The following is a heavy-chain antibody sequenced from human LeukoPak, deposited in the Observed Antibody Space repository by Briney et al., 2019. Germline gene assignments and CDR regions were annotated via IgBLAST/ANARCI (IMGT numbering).Heavy chain of an antibody. CDR1: GYTFTSYD. D-gene: IGHD2-2*02. J-gene: IGHJ4*02. CDR3: ARGGVGGGIAVVPAAIANQGWDY. Sequence: ASVKVSCKASGYTFTSYDINWVRQATGQGLEWMGWMNPNSGNTSYAQKFQGRVTITRNTSISTAYMDLSSLRSEDTAVYYCARGGVGGGIAVVPAAIANQGWDYWGQGTLVTVSS. V-gene: IGHV1-8*03. CDR2: MNPNSGNT.